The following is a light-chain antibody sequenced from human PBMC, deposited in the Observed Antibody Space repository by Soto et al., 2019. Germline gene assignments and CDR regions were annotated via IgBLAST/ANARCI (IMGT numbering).Light chain of an antibody. Sequence: EVLLTQSPATLSVSPGDSVTLSCRASQSINTFLSWYQQKPGQAPRLLIYDASSRAAGVPARFSGRGSGTDFTLTINRLEPEDFAVYHCQQRSIWPLTFGGGTRVE. CDR2: DAS. V-gene: IGKV3-11*01. J-gene: IGKJ4*01. CDR1: QSINTF. CDR3: QQRSIWPLT.